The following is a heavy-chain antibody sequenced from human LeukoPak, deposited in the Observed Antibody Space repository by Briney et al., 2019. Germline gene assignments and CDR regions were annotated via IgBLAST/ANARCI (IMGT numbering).Heavy chain of an antibody. D-gene: IGHD2-2*01. J-gene: IGHJ5*02. Sequence: PSETLSLTCTVSGGSISSYYWSWIRQPPGKGLEWIGYIYYSGSTNYNPSLKSRVIISVDTSKNQFSLKLSSVTAADTAVYYCARVVGGYCSSTSCWFDPWGQGTLVTVSS. CDR3: ARVVGGYCSSTSCWFDP. CDR1: GGSISSYY. CDR2: IYYSGST. V-gene: IGHV4-59*01.